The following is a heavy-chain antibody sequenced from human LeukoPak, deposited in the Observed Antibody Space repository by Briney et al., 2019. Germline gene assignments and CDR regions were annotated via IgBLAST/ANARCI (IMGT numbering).Heavy chain of an antibody. CDR1: GGSISSSSYY. CDR3: ARHFGLAVAGTWGLFDY. D-gene: IGHD6-19*01. V-gene: IGHV4-39*01. Sequence: SETLSLTRTVSGGSISSSSYYWGWIRQPPGKGLEWIGSIYYSGSTYYNPSLKSRVTISVDTSKNQFSLKLSSVTAADTAVYYCARHFGLAVAGTWGLFDYWGQGTLVTVSS. J-gene: IGHJ4*02. CDR2: IYYSGST.